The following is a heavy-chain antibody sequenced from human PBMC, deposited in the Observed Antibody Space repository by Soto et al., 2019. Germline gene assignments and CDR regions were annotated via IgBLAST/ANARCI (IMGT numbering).Heavy chain of an antibody. V-gene: IGHV3-53*01. CDR3: ARGGGAYCGGDCYRAFYH. D-gene: IGHD2-21*02. CDR2: IYRDGST. J-gene: IGHJ4*02. Sequence: EVQLVESGGGLIQPGGSLSLSCAASGVTVSSDYMSWVRQAPGEGLEWVSVIYRDGSTYYADSVKDRFTISRDNSKNTLYLQMNSLRAEDTAVYYCARGGGAYCGGDCYRAFYHWGQGTLVTVSP. CDR1: GVTVSSDY.